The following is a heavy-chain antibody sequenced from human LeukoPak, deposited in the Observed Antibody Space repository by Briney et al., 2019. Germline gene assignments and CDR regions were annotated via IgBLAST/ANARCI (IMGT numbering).Heavy chain of an antibody. V-gene: IGHV4-59*02. CDR1: GASVTDYY. CDR3: TRGHWGLQS. J-gene: IGHJ5*02. Sequence: PSETLSLTCTVSGASVTDYYWSWIRKSPGKGLEWISYIHHSGNSDYNPSLRSRVTTSLDTSKNQFSLNLISVTAADTAVYYCTRGHWGLQSWSQGTLATVSS. CDR2: IHHSGNS. D-gene: IGHD7-27*01.